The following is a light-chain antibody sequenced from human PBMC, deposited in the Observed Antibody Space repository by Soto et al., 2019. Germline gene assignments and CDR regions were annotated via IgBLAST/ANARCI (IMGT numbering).Light chain of an antibody. Sequence: IVMTQSPDCLAVSLGERATINCKSSQSVLYNSNNKNCLAWYQQKPGQPPKLLIYWASTRGSGVPDRFSGSGSGTDFTLTISSLQAEDVAVYYCQQHYSLPWTFGQGTKVDIK. J-gene: IGKJ1*01. V-gene: IGKV4-1*01. CDR1: QSVLYNSNNKNC. CDR2: WAS. CDR3: QQHYSLPWT.